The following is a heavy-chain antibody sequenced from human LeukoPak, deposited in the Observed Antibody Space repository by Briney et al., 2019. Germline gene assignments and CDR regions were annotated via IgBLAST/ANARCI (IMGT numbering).Heavy chain of an antibody. V-gene: IGHV1-18*01. CDR2: ISAYNGNT. CDR3: ARRQQLRYFDWLSKTNWFDS. Sequence: ASVKVSCKASGYTFTSYGISWVRQAPGQGLEWMGWISAYNGNTNYAQKLRGRVTMTTDTSTSTAYMELRSLRSDDTAVYYCARRQQLRYFDWLSKTNWFDSWGQGTLVTVSS. CDR1: GYTFTSYG. D-gene: IGHD3-9*01. J-gene: IGHJ5*01.